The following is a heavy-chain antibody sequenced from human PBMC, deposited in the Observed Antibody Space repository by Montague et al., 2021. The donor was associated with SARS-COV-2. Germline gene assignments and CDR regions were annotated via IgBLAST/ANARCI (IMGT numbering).Heavy chain of an antibody. J-gene: IGHJ5*02. CDR2: INQDGSEI. CDR1: GFTFSQYW. CDR3: AGLGMLASGPNWFDP. Sequence: SLRLSCAASGFTFSQYWMSWVRQAPGKELEWVANINQDGSEIYLVDSLKGRFSISRDNAKNSLYLQVNSLRAEDTAVYYCAGLGMLASGPNWFDPWGQGTLGTVSS. V-gene: IGHV3-7*03. D-gene: IGHD7-27*01.